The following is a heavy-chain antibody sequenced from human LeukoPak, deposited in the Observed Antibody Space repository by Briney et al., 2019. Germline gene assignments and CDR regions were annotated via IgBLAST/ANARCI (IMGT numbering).Heavy chain of an antibody. CDR2: ISGGSGNT. Sequence: PGGSLRLSCAASGFTFSSYGMGWVRQAPGKGLEWISGISGGSGNTYYADSVKGRFTISRDNSKNTLYLQMNSLRAEDTAVYYCAKCDSPVAGDFFDYWGQGTLVTVSS. D-gene: IGHD6-19*01. CDR1: GFTFSSYG. CDR3: AKCDSPVAGDFFDY. V-gene: IGHV3-23*01. J-gene: IGHJ4*02.